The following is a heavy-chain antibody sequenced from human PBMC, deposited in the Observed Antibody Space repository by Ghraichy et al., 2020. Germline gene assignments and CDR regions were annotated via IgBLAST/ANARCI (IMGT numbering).Heavy chain of an antibody. CDR3: ARRSLDNTWFFYFDY. Sequence: GESLNISCAASGFTFSTYAMSWVRQAPGKGLEWVSAISDNTYYVDSVKGRFTISRDNSKNTLYLQMNSLRAEDTAVYYCARRSLDNTWFFYFDYWGQGALVTVSS. D-gene: IGHD3-10*01. CDR1: GFTFSTYA. CDR2: ISDNT. J-gene: IGHJ4*02. V-gene: IGHV3-23*01.